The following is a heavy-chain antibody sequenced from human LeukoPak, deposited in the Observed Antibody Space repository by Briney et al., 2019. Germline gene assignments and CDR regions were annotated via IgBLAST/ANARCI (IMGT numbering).Heavy chain of an antibody. CDR1: GFTFSSYS. D-gene: IGHD1-26*01. Sequence: PGGSLRLSYAAPGFTFSSYSMNWVRQAPGKGLEWVANIKQDGSEKYYVDSVKGRFTISRDNAKNSLYLQMNSLRAEDTAVYYCARSGGAFDYWGQGTLVTVSS. CDR3: ARSGGAFDY. V-gene: IGHV3-7*01. J-gene: IGHJ4*02. CDR2: IKQDGSEK.